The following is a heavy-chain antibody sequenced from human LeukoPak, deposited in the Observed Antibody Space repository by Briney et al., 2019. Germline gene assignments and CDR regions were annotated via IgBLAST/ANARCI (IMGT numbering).Heavy chain of an antibody. CDR3: ARGPRYYYGSGSYYSGYYYYMDV. Sequence: GGTLRLSCAASGFTVSSYYMSWVRQAPGKGLEWVSVIYSGGSTYYADSVKGRFNISRDNSKNTLHLQMNSLRAEDTAVYYCARGPRYYYGSGSYYSGYYYYMDVWGKGTTVTISS. CDR1: GFTVSSYY. J-gene: IGHJ6*03. CDR2: IYSGGST. D-gene: IGHD3-10*01. V-gene: IGHV3-66*01.